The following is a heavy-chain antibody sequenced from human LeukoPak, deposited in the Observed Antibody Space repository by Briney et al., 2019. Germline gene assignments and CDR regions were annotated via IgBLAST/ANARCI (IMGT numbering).Heavy chain of an antibody. CDR1: GFTFSHSA. CDR3: TRDSGTYNWFDP. D-gene: IGHD1-26*01. CDR2: MDKETNLYAT. J-gene: IGHJ5*02. V-gene: IGHV3-73*01. Sequence: GGSLRLSCVASGFTFSHSAIHWVRQSSGKGLEWIGHMDKETNLYATALAASVKGRFTVSRDDSKNTAYLHMNSLKTEDTALYYCTRDSGTYNWFDPWGQGTLVTVSS.